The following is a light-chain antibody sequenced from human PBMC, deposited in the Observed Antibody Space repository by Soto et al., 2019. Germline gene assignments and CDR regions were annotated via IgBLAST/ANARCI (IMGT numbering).Light chain of an antibody. CDR1: QSVSNF. CDR2: DSS. Sequence: EVVLTQSPATLSLSPGERATLSCRASQSVSNFLAWYQQRPGQTPRLLIYDSSIRAAGFPASFSGSGSGTDFTLTINNLEPEDFAVYFCQQRSSRPLTFGGGTKVEI. V-gene: IGKV3-11*01. J-gene: IGKJ4*01. CDR3: QQRSSRPLT.